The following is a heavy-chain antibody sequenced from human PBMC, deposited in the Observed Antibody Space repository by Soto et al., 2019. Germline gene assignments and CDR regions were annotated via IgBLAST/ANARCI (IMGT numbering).Heavy chain of an antibody. Sequence: QVPLVQSGAEVKKPGASVKVSCKASGYTFTSYGISWVRQAPGQGLEWMGWISAYNGNTNYAQKLQGRVTMTTDTSPSTAYLELRSLRSDDTAVYYCARDARYYYGSGTRWGYWGQGTLVIVSS. CDR1: GYTFTSYG. CDR3: ARDARYYYGSGTRWGY. V-gene: IGHV1-18*01. D-gene: IGHD3-10*01. CDR2: ISAYNGNT. J-gene: IGHJ4*02.